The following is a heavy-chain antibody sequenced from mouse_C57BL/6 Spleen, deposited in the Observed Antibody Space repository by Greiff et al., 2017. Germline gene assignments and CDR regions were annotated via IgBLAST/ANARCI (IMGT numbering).Heavy chain of an antibody. J-gene: IGHJ3*01. V-gene: IGHV6-6*01. CDR3: TESYYGNPFAY. D-gene: IGHD2-1*01. CDR1: GFTFSDAW. CDR2: IRNKANNHAT. Sequence: EVKLVESGGGLVQPGGSMKLSCAASGFTFSDAWMDWVRQSPEKGLEWVAEIRNKANNHATYYAESVKGRFTISRDDSKSSVYLQMNSLRAEDTGIYYCTESYYGNPFAYWGQGTLVTVSA.